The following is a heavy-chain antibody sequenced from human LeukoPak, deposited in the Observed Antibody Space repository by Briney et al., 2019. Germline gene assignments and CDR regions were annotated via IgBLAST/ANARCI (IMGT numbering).Heavy chain of an antibody. CDR3: AKDLEVAVYPGDNDY. CDR1: GFTFSSYA. V-gene: IGHV3-23*01. Sequence: PGGSLRLSCAASGFTFSSYAMSWVRQAPGKGLEWVSAISGSGGSTYYADSVKGRFTISRDNSKNTLYLQMNSLRAEDTAVYYCAKDLEVAVYPGDNDYWGQGTLVTVSS. D-gene: IGHD6-19*01. CDR2: ISGSGGST. J-gene: IGHJ4*02.